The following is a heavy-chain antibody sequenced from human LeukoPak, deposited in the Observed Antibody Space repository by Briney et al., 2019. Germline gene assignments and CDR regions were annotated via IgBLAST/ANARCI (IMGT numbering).Heavy chain of an antibody. CDR2: IIPIFGTA. CDR1: GGTFSSYA. J-gene: IGHJ4*02. V-gene: IGHV1-69*06. CDR3: ARATYYYDSSGYSY. Sequence: SVKVSCKASGGTFSSYAISWVRQAPGQGLEWMGGIIPIFGTANYAQKFQGRVTITADKSTSTAYMELSSLRSEDTAVYYCARATYYYDSSGYSYWGQGTLVTVSS. D-gene: IGHD3-22*01.